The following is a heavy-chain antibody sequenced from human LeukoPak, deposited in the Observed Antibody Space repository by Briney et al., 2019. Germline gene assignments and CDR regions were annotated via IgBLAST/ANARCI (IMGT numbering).Heavy chain of an antibody. V-gene: IGHV1-18*01. Sequence: ASVKVSCKASGYTFTSYGISWVRQAPGQGLEWMGWISAYNGNPNYAQKLQGRVTMTTDTSTSTAYMELRSLRSDDTAVYYCARSSNYYDSSGLIGYWGQGTLVTVSS. CDR1: GYTFTSYG. D-gene: IGHD3-22*01. CDR3: ARSSNYYDSSGLIGY. J-gene: IGHJ4*02. CDR2: ISAYNGNP.